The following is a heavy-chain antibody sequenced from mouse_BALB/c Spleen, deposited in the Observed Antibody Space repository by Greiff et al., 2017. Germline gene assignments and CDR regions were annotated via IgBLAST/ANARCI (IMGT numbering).Heavy chain of an antibody. CDR3: ARSGDYYGSTFAY. CDR2: INPSNGRT. V-gene: IGHV1S81*02. D-gene: IGHD1-1*01. Sequence: QVQLQQPGAELVKPGASVKLSCKASGYTFTSYWMHWVKQRPGQGLEWIGEINPSNGRTNYNEKFKSKATLTVDKSSSTAYMQLSSLTSEDSAVYYCARSGDYYGSTFAYWGQGTLVTVSA. J-gene: IGHJ3*01. CDR1: GYTFTSYW.